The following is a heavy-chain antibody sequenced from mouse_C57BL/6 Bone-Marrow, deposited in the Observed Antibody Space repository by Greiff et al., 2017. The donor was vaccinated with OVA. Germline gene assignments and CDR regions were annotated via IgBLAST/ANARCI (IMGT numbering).Heavy chain of an antibody. Sequence: QVQLKQSGAELARPGASVKMSCKASGYTFTSYTMHWVKQRPGQGLEWIGYINPSSGYTKYNQKFKDKATLTADKSSSTAYMQLSSLTSEDSAVYYCASKATVVATDYWGKGTTLTVSS. V-gene: IGHV1-4*01. D-gene: IGHD1-1*01. CDR2: INPSSGYT. CDR3: ASKATVVATDY. J-gene: IGHJ2*01. CDR1: GYTFTSYT.